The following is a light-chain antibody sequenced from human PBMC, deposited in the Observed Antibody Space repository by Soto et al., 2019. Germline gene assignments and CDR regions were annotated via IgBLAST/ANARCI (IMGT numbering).Light chain of an antibody. CDR3: AAWDDSLSGPV. CDR2: SNN. J-gene: IGLJ3*02. CDR1: SSNIGSNT. Sequence: QSVLTQPPPASGTPGQRVTISCSGSSSNIGSNTVNWYQQLPGTAPKLLIYSNNQRPSGVPDRFSGSKSGTSASLAISGLQSEDEADYYCAAWDDSLSGPVFGGGTKLTVL. V-gene: IGLV1-44*01.